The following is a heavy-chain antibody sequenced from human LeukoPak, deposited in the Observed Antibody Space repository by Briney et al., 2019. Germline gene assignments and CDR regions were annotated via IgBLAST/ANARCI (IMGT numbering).Heavy chain of an antibody. V-gene: IGHV1-2*06. CDR3: VRDSRVSADY. J-gene: IGHJ4*02. CDR2: INPNSGDT. CDR1: GYTFTDYY. Sequence: ASVKVSCKASGYTFTDYYIHWVRQAPGQGLEWMGRINPNSGDTSYPQKFQGRVTMTRDTSISTAHMELSSPTCDDTAVYYCVRDSRVSADYWGQGTLVTVSS. D-gene: IGHD2-8*01.